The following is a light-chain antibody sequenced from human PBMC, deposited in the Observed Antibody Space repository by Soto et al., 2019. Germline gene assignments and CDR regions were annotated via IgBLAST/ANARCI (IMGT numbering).Light chain of an antibody. Sequence: QSALTQPPSASGSPAQSVTISCTGTSSDIGGYNYVSWYLQHPGKAPKLMIYEVSKRPSGVPDRFSGSKSDNTASLTVSGLQAEDEADYYCSSYAGSNHFVVFGGGTKLTVL. CDR1: SSDIGGYNY. J-gene: IGLJ2*01. V-gene: IGLV2-8*01. CDR3: SSYAGSNHFVV. CDR2: EVS.